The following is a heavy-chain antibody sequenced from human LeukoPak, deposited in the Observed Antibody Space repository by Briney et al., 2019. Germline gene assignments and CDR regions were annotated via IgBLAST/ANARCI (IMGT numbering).Heavy chain of an antibody. V-gene: IGHV3-48*03. CDR3: AELGITMIGGV. D-gene: IGHD3-10*02. CDR2: ISSSGSTI. CDR1: GFTFSSYE. J-gene: IGHJ6*04. Sequence: PGRSLRLSCAASGFTFSSYEMNWVRQAPGKGLEWVSYISSSGSTIYYADSVKGRFTISRVNAKNSLYLQMNSLRAEDTAVYYCAELGITMIGGVWGKGTTVTISS.